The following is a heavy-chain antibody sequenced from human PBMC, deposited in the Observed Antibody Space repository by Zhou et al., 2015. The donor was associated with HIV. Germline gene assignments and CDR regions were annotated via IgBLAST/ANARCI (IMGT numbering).Heavy chain of an antibody. CDR2: IIPMFATP. D-gene: IGHD3-22*01. CDR1: GGTFSSYT. Sequence: QLQLVQSGAEVKKPGSSVRVSCKTSGGTFSSYTINWVRQAPGQGLEWMGGIIPMFATPNYAQKFQGRVTITADESTRTAYIELSSLTSEDTAVYYCARGGGEYYDSSGYYYFDYWGQGTLVTVSS. J-gene: IGHJ4*02. CDR3: ARGGGEYYDSSGYYYFDY. V-gene: IGHV1-69*01.